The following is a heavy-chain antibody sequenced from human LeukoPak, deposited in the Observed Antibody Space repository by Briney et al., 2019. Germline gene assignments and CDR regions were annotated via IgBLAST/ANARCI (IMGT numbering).Heavy chain of an antibody. J-gene: IGHJ4*02. D-gene: IGHD5-18*01. CDR3: AKDLGDTAILDH. V-gene: IGHV3-23*01. CDR1: GFTFSSYA. CDR2: MSISGGST. Sequence: GGSLRLSCAASGFTFSSYAMSWVRQAPGKGLEWLSAMSISGGSTYYADSVKGRFTISRVNSKNTLSLQMNSLRAEDTAVYYCAKDLGDTAILDHWGRGTLVTVSS.